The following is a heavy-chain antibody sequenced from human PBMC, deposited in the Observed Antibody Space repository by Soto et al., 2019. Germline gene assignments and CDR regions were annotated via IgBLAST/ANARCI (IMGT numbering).Heavy chain of an antibody. Sequence: GGSLRLSCAASGFTFSSYGMHWVRQAPGKGLEWVAVIWYDGSNKYYADSVKGRFTISRDNSKNTLYPQMNSLRAEDTAVYYCAREQWLVSFYYYYGMDVWGQGTTVTVSS. J-gene: IGHJ6*02. CDR2: IWYDGSNK. CDR1: GFTFSSYG. V-gene: IGHV3-33*01. D-gene: IGHD6-19*01. CDR3: AREQWLVSFYYYYGMDV.